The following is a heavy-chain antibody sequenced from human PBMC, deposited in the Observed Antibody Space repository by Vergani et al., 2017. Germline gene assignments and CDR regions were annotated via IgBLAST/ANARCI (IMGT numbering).Heavy chain of an antibody. Sequence: QVQLVESGGGVVQPGRSLRLSCAASGFIFSSYAMHWVRQAPGKGLEWVAVISYDGNYKYYADSVKGRFTISRDDSKNTLYLEMNSLRGEDTALYYCAKIVGAHSVRDYWGQGTLVTVSS. CDR1: GFIFSSYA. CDR3: AKIVGAHSVRDY. D-gene: IGHD1-26*01. V-gene: IGHV3-30-3*02. CDR2: ISYDGNYK. J-gene: IGHJ4*02.